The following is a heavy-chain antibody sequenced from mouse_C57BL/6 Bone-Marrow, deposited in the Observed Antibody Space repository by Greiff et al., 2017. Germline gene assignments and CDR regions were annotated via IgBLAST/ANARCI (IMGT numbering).Heavy chain of an antibody. J-gene: IGHJ1*03. Sequence: QVQLQQPGAELVRPGSSVKLSCKASGYTFTSYWMHWVKQRPIQGLEWIGNIDPSDSETHYNQKFKDKATLTVDKSSSTAYMQLSSLTSEDSAVYYCARRDGYYRYFDVWGTGTTVTVSS. D-gene: IGHD2-3*01. CDR2: IDPSDSET. V-gene: IGHV1-52*01. CDR1: GYTFTSYW. CDR3: ARRDGYYRYFDV.